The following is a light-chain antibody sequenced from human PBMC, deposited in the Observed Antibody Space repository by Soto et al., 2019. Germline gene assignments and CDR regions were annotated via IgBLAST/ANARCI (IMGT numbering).Light chain of an antibody. CDR2: LNSDGSH. Sequence: QLVLTQSPSASASLGASVKLTCTLSSGHTDYSIAWHQQQPEKGPRFLMSLNSDGSHRKGDGIPDRFSGSSSGAERYLTISSLQSEDEADYYCQTWDTCTWVFGGGTQLTVL. CDR1: SGHTDYS. J-gene: IGLJ3*02. CDR3: QTWDTCTWV. V-gene: IGLV4-69*01.